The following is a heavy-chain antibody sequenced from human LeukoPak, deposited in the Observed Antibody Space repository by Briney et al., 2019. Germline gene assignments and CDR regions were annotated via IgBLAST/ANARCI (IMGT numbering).Heavy chain of an antibody. CDR1: GGTFSSYA. Sequence: SVKVSCKASGGTFSSYAISWVRQAPGQGPEWMGGIIPIFGTANYAQKFQGRVTITADESTSTAYMELSSLRSEDTAVYYCARSFHSGYDYFDYWGQGTLVTVSS. CDR2: IIPIFGTA. V-gene: IGHV1-69*01. CDR3: ARSFHSGYDYFDY. D-gene: IGHD5-12*01. J-gene: IGHJ4*02.